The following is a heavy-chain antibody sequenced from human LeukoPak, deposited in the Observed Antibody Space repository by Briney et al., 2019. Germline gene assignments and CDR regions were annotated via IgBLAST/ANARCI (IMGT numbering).Heavy chain of an antibody. V-gene: IGHV3-53*01. CDR1: GFTVISNY. CDR2: IYNDVDT. J-gene: IGHJ4*02. CDR3: VRQGQSYGAVGYFDY. D-gene: IGHD4-17*01. Sequence: GPLRLSCAASGFTVISNYMSWVRQAPGKGLEWVSVIYNDVDTYYADSVKGRFTISRDNSKNTVYLQMNSLRAEDTAVYYCVRQGQSYGAVGYFDYWGQGTLVTVSS.